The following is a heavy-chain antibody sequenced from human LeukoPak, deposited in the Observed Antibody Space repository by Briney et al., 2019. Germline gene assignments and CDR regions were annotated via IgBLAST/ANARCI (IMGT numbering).Heavy chain of an antibody. CDR3: ARPSGDILTGYYGL. J-gene: IGHJ4*02. D-gene: IGHD3-9*01. V-gene: IGHV4-34*01. CDR2: INHSGST. CDR1: GGSSSGYY. Sequence: SSETLSLTCAVYGGSSSGYYWSWIRQPPGKGLEWIGEINHSGSTNYNPSLKSRVTISVDTSKNQFSLKLRSVTAADTAVYYCARPSGDILTGYYGLWGQGTLVTVSS.